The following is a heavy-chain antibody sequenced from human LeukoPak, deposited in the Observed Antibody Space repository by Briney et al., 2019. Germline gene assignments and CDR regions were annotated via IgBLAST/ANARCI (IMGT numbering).Heavy chain of an antibody. J-gene: IGHJ3*02. D-gene: IGHD3-22*01. CDR2: TNAGSGNT. CDR3: ARPMYSYDSGGYYGPGLRDDAFDI. Sequence: GSVTVSCKASGYAFTSYAMHWVRQAPGQRLEWMGWTNAGSGNTKYSQKFQGRVTITRDTSASTAYMELSSLRSEDTAVYYCARPMYSYDSGGYYGPGLRDDAFDIWGQGTMVTVSS. V-gene: IGHV1-3*01. CDR1: GYAFTSYA.